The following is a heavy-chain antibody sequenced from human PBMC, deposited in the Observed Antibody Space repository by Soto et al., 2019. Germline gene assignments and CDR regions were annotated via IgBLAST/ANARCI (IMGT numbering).Heavy chain of an antibody. CDR2: IYLSGST. J-gene: IGHJ4*02. CDR3: ARDRRGYYFDS. Sequence: SETLSLTCAVSGGSINTTNWWTWVRQPPEKGLEWIGEIYLSGSTNYHPSLKSRVTILLDKSKNQFPLKLTSVTAADTAVYYCARDRRGYYFDSWGQGSLVTVSS. CDR1: GGSINTTNW. D-gene: IGHD3-22*01. V-gene: IGHV4-4*02.